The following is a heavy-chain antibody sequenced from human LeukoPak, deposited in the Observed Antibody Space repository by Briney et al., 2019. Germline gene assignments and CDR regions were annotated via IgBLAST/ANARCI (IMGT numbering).Heavy chain of an antibody. CDR1: GFTFSSYS. J-gene: IGHJ5*02. V-gene: IGHV3-21*01. Sequence: GGSLRLSCAASGFTFSSYSMNWVRQAPGKGLELVSSISSSSYMYYADSVKGRFTISRDNAKNSLYLQMNSLRAEDTAVYYCARAQYYYDSSGAVGFDPWGQGTLVTVSS. CDR3: ARAQYYYDSSGAVGFDP. D-gene: IGHD3-22*01. CDR2: ISSSSYM.